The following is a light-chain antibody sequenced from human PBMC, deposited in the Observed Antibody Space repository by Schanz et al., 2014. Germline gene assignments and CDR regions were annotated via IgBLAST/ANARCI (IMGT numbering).Light chain of an antibody. CDR1: SSNIGSNA. CDR2: GNN. J-gene: IGLJ3*02. Sequence: QSVLTQPPSASGTPGQTVTISCSGSSSNIGSNALNWYHHVPKTAPKILIYGNNQRPSGVPDRFSGSKSGTAASLAISGLQSDDEGDYYCAAWDDSLNGWVFGGGTKLTVL. V-gene: IGLV1-44*01. CDR3: AAWDDSLNGWV.